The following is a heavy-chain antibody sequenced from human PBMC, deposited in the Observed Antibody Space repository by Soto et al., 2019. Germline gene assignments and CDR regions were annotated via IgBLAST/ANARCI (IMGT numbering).Heavy chain of an antibody. D-gene: IGHD6-19*01. V-gene: IGHV3-23*01. Sequence: GGSLRLSCAASGFTFIRYAMNWVRQAPGKGLEWVSVISGSGSSTYYAGSVKGRFTISRDNSKNTLYLQMNSLRAEDTAVYYCARRSSGWYSDYWGQGILVTVSS. CDR3: ARRSSGWYSDY. CDR2: ISGSGSST. J-gene: IGHJ4*02. CDR1: GFTFIRYA.